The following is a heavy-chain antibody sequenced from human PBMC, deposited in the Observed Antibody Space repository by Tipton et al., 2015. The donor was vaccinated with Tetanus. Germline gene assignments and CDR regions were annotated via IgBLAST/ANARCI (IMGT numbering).Heavy chain of an antibody. CDR3: ARQNSREVWLQKKWTMFFYGLDV. CDR2: VYHSGRP. CDR1: GGSIENYNYH. D-gene: IGHD3-10*02. V-gene: IGHV4-39*01. J-gene: IGHJ6*02. Sequence: LRLSCSVSGGSIENYNYHWGWIRQTPGKGLEWIGTVYHSGRPNINPSLRSRVTISVDTSKNQFSLRLASVTAADTAVYYCARQNSREVWLQKKWTMFFYGLDVWSQGTTVTVSS.